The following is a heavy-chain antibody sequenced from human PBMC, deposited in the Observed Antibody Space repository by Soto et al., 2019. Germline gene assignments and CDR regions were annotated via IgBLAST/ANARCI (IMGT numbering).Heavy chain of an antibody. Sequence: QVQLVQSGAEVKKPGSSVKVSCKASGGTFSSYAISWVRQAPGQGLEWMGGIIPIFGTANYAQKFQGRVTITADKSTSTTYMELSSLRSEDTTVYYSARDKCSSTSCYDYGMDVWGQGTTVTVSS. CDR3: ARDKCSSTSCYDYGMDV. V-gene: IGHV1-69*06. CDR1: GGTFSSYA. D-gene: IGHD2-2*01. CDR2: IIPIFGTA. J-gene: IGHJ6*02.